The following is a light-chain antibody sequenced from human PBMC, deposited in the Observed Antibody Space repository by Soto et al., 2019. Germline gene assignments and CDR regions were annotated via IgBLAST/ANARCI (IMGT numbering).Light chain of an antibody. CDR3: AQGLAVPFT. CDR2: LGS. V-gene: IGKV2-28*01. Sequence: EIVLTQSPLSLPVTPGAPASISCRSSRSILGSSGYNYLNWYLQKPGQSPQLLIYLGSSRASGVPDRFSGSGSGTDFTLTISRVEAGDVGVYFCAQGLAVPFTFGGGTKVEI. J-gene: IGKJ4*01. CDR1: RSILGSSGYNY.